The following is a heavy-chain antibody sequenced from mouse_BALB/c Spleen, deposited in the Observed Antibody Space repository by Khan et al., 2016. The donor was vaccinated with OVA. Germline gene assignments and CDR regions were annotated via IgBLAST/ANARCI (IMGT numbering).Heavy chain of an antibody. CDR2: IYPGDGDT. D-gene: IGHD2-3*01. CDR1: GYTFTSYW. CDR3: AKSYDGYYRGFAY. V-gene: IGHV1-87*01. J-gene: IGHJ3*01. Sequence: VQLQESGAELARPGASVKLSCKASGYTFTSYWMQWVKQRPGQGLEWIGAIYPGDGDTRYTQKFKGKATLTADKSSSTAYMQLSSLASEDSAVYYCAKSYDGYYRGFAYWGQGNLVTVSA.